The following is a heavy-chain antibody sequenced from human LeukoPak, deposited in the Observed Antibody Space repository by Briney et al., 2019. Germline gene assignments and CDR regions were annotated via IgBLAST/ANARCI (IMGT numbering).Heavy chain of an antibody. D-gene: IGHD7-27*01. J-gene: IGHJ3*02. CDR2: ISYDGSNK. V-gene: IGHV3-30-3*01. CDR1: GFTFSSYA. CDR3: ARVNWDPDAFDI. Sequence: GSSLRLSCAASGFTFSSYAMHWVRQAPGKGLEWVAVISYDGSNKYYADSVKGRFTISRDNSKNTLYLQMNSLRAEDTAVYYCARVNWDPDAFDIWGQGTMVTVSS.